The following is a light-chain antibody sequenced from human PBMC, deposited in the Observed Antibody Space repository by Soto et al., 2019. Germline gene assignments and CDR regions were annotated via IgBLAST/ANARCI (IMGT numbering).Light chain of an antibody. J-gene: IGKJ1*01. Sequence: EIVMTQSPPPLSVSPGERATLSCRASQSISSSYLAWYQQRPGQAPRLLIYGASNRATGIPDRFSGSGSGTDFTLTISRLEPEDFAVYCCQQYGSSGTLGQGTKVDIK. CDR1: QSISSSY. V-gene: IGKV3-20*01. CDR2: GAS. CDR3: QQYGSSGT.